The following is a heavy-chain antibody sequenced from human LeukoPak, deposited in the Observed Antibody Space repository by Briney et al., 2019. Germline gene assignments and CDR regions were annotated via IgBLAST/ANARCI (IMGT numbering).Heavy chain of an antibody. Sequence: GGSLRLSCAASGFTFSSYGMHWVRQAPAKGLEWVAIISYDGSNKYYADSVKGRFTISRDNAKNSLYLQMNSLRAEDTAVYYCARDQPRYCSGGSCETFDYWGQGTLVTVSS. J-gene: IGHJ4*02. D-gene: IGHD2-15*01. CDR1: GFTFSSYG. V-gene: IGHV3-30*03. CDR2: ISYDGSNK. CDR3: ARDQPRYCSGGSCETFDY.